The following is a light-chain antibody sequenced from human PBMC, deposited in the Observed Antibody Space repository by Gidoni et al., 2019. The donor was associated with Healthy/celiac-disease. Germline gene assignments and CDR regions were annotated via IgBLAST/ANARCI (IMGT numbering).Light chain of an antibody. Sequence: DIQITQSPSSLSASVGDRVTITCRASQSLSSYLNWYQQKPGKAPKLLIYAASSLQSWVPSRFSGSGSGTDFTLTISSLQPEDFATYYCQQSYSTPLTFXGXTKVEIK. V-gene: IGKV1-39*01. CDR2: AAS. CDR1: QSLSSY. CDR3: QQSYSTPLT. J-gene: IGKJ4*01.